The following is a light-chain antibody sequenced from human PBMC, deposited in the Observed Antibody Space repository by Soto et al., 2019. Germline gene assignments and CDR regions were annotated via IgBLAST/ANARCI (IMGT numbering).Light chain of an antibody. V-gene: IGKV3-11*01. CDR1: QSVSSY. J-gene: IGKJ2*01. CDR2: DAS. CDR3: QQRSKWPPT. Sequence: EIVLTQSPATLSLSPGERATLSCRASQSVSSYLAWYQQKPGQAPRLLIYDASNRATGIPARFSGSGSGTDFTLPIISLEPEDFAVYYCQQRSKWPPTFGQGTKLEIK.